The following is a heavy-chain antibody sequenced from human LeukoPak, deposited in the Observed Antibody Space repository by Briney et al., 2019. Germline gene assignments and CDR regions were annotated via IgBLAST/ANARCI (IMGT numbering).Heavy chain of an antibody. CDR1: GGTFSSYP. J-gene: IGHJ4*02. D-gene: IGHD2-21*02. CDR3: ARDCRGDCPEGDY. V-gene: IGHV1-69*13. CDR2: IIPIFDTP. Sequence: GASVKVSCKASGGTFSSYPVSWVRQAPGQGLEWMGGIIPIFDTPTYAQKFQGRVTITADESTSTAYMELSSLRSEDTAVYYCARDCRGDCPEGDYWGQGTLVTVSS.